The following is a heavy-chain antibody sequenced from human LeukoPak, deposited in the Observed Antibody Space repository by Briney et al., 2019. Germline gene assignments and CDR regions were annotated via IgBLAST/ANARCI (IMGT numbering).Heavy chain of an antibody. CDR2: IIPIFGTA. J-gene: IGHJ3*02. V-gene: IGHV1-69*13. D-gene: IGHD3-16*01. Sequence: SVKVSCKAFGGTFSSYAISWVRQAPGQGLEWMGGIIPIFGTANYAQKFQGRVTITADESTSTAYMELSSLRSEDTAVYYCAREWGHRAVGAFDIWGQGTMVTVSS. CDR1: GGTFSSYA. CDR3: AREWGHRAVGAFDI.